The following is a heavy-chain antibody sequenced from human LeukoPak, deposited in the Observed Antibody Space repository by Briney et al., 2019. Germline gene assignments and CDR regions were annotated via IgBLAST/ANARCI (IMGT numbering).Heavy chain of an antibody. CDR3: ARSSGGPEVLPS. CDR2: IYYSGST. J-gene: IGHJ4*02. D-gene: IGHD2-2*01. CDR1: GGSISSSSYY. Sequence: PSETLSLTCTVSGGSISSSSYYWGWIRQPPGKGLEWIGSIYYSGSTYYNPSLKSRVTISVDTSKDQFSLKLSSVTAADTAVYYCARSSGGPEVLPSWGQGTLVTVSS. V-gene: IGHV4-39*07.